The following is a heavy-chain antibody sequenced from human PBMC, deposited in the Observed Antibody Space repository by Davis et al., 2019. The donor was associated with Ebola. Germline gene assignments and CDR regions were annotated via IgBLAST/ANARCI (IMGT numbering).Heavy chain of an antibody. D-gene: IGHD6-25*01. CDR1: GYTFTSYY. V-gene: IGHV1-46*01. CDR3: ARDRAGYSSDYYYYYMDV. CDR2: INPSGGST. J-gene: IGHJ6*03. Sequence: ASVKVSCKASGYTFTSYYMHWVRQAPGQGLEWMGIINPSGGSTSYAQKFQGRVTMTRDTSISTAYMELSRLRSDDTAVYYCARDRAGYSSDYYYYYMDVWGKGTTVTVSS.